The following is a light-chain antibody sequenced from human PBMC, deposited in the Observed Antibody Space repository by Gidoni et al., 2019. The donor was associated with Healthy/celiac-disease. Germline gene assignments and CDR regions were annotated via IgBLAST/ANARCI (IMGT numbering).Light chain of an antibody. V-gene: IGKV1-39*01. CDR3: QQSYSTPMYT. J-gene: IGKJ2*01. CDR1: QSIRSY. Sequence: DIQMTQSPSSLSASVGDRVTITCRASQSIRSYLHWYQQKPGKAPKLLIYAGSSLQSGVPSRFSGSGSGTDFTLTISSLQPEDFATYYCQQSYSTPMYTFGQGTKLEIK. CDR2: AGS.